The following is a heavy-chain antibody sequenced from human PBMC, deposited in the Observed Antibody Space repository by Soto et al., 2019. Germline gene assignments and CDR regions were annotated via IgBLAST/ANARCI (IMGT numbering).Heavy chain of an antibody. Sequence: SETLSLTCAVSGGSISSSNWWSWVRQPPGKGLEWIGEIYHSGSTNYNPSLKSRVTISVDKSKNQFSLKLSSVTAADTAVYYCPRAERSSGPLLDYWGQGNLVTVX. CDR2: IYHSGST. CDR3: PRAERSSGPLLDY. CDR1: GGSISSSNW. V-gene: IGHV4-4*02. J-gene: IGHJ4*02. D-gene: IGHD6-19*01.